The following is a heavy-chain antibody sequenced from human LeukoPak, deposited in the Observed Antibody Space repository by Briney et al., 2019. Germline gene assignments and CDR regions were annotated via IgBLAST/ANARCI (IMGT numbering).Heavy chain of an antibody. CDR2: IQYSGST. CDR1: GSSITSHY. V-gene: IGHV4-59*11. Sequence: SETLSLTCGVSGSSITSHYWSWIRQPPGKGLELIGYIQYSGSTNYNPSLRSRVTISLDMPKNQFSLKVTSVTAADTALYFCARGTYSFSFDMWGLGTLVTVPS. J-gene: IGHJ3*02. CDR3: ARGTYSFSFDM. D-gene: IGHD2-21*01.